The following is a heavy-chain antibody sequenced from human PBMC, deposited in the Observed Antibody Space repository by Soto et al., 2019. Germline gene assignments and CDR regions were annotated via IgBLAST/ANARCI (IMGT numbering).Heavy chain of an antibody. Sequence: QVQLVQSGAEVKKPGASVKVSCKASGYTFTSYDINWVRQATGQGLEWMGWMNPNSGNTGYAQKFQVRVTMTRNTSIHTAYIELSSLRSEDTAVYYCPRGTILVPAAIRRNWFDPWGQGTLVTVSS. D-gene: IGHD2-2*02. CDR1: GYTFTSYD. CDR3: PRGTILVPAAIRRNWFDP. V-gene: IGHV1-8*01. CDR2: MNPNSGNT. J-gene: IGHJ5*02.